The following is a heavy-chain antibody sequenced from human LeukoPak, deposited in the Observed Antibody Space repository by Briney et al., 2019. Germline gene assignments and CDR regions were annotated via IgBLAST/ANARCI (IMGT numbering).Heavy chain of an antibody. CDR3: AKAAYYNNWYYFDY. CDR2: IFTDGSTT. D-gene: IGHD1-1*01. V-gene: IGHV3-74*01. J-gene: IGHJ4*02. Sequence: PGGSLRLSCVASKFNFFSYGMQWVRQAPGKGLVWVSRIFTDGSTTSYADSVKGRFTISRDNARNTLYLQMNSLRAEDTAVYYCAKAAYYNNWYYFDYWGQGTLVTVSS. CDR1: KFNFFSYG.